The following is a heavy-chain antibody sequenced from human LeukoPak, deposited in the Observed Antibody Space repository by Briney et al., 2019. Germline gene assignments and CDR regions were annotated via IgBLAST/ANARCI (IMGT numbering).Heavy chain of an antibody. J-gene: IGHJ4*02. CDR1: GGPISSSSYY. CDR2: IYYSGST. CDR3: ARESREYSSSWYLSNYFDY. D-gene: IGHD6-13*01. Sequence: PSETLSLTCTVPGGPISSSSYYWGWIRQPPGKRLEWIGSIYYSGSTYYNPSLKSRVTISVDTSKNQFSLKLSSVTAADTAVYYCARESREYSSSWYLSNYFDYWGQGTLVTVSS. V-gene: IGHV4-39*07.